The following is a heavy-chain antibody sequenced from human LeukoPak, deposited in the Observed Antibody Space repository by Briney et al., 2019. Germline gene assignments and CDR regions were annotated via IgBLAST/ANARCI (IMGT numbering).Heavy chain of an antibody. CDR2: ISSSGTTT. CDR3: TTLTVATKFDY. Sequence: GGPLRLSCAASGFSFSVDEMHWVRQAPGRGLEWISDISSSGTTTYYADSVKGRFTISRDNAKNSLYLQMNSLRAEDTAVYYCTTLTVATKFDYWGQGTLVTVSS. V-gene: IGHV3-48*03. CDR1: GFSFSVDE. J-gene: IGHJ4*02. D-gene: IGHD5-12*01.